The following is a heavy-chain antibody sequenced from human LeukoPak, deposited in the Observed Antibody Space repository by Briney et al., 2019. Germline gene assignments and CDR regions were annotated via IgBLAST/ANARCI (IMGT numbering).Heavy chain of an antibody. CDR2: IYPGDSDT. D-gene: IGHD2-2*01. CDR3: ARSSPHWSSTSCPFDY. J-gene: IGHJ4*02. Sequence: NTGESLKISCKGSGYSFISYWIGWARQMPGKGLEWMGIIYPGDSDTRYSPSFQGQVTISADKSLSTAYLQWSSLKASDTAMYYCARSSPHWSSTSCPFDYWGQGTLVTVSS. V-gene: IGHV5-51*01. CDR1: GYSFISYW.